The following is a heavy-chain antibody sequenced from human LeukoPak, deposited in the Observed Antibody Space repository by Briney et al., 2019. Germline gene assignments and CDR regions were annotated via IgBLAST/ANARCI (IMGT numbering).Heavy chain of an antibody. J-gene: IGHJ4*02. CDR2: ISHDGSKK. D-gene: IGHD1-1*01. V-gene: IGHV3-30*04. CDR1: GFTFSSYA. Sequence: GGSLRLSCAASGFTFSSYAMHWVRQAPGKGLEWVATISHDGSKKYYADSVKGPFTISRDNSKNMLYLQMNSLRGEDTAVYYCARGRYNWNDEIDYWGQGTLVTVSS. CDR3: ARGRYNWNDEIDY.